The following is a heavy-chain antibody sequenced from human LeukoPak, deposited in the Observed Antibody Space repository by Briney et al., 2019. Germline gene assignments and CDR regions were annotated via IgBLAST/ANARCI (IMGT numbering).Heavy chain of an antibody. CDR3: AVHYDILTGPDY. D-gene: IGHD3-9*01. V-gene: IGHV4-59*01. Sequence: SETLSLTCTVSGGSISNYYWSWIRQPPGKGLEWIGYIYYSGSTNYNPSLKSRVTISVDTSKNQFSLKLSSVTAADTAVYYCAVHYDILTGPDYWGQGTLVTVSS. J-gene: IGHJ4*02. CDR2: IYYSGST. CDR1: GGSISNYY.